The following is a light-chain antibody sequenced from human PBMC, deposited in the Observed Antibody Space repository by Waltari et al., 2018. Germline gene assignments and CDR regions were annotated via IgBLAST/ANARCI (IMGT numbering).Light chain of an antibody. Sequence: EIVLTQSPATLSLSPGERATLPCRASQSVSSYLAWYQHKPGQAPRLLIYDVSNRATGIPARFSGSGSGTDFTLTISSLDPEDFAVYYCQQRSNWPLTFGGGTEVEIK. V-gene: IGKV3-11*01. CDR3: QQRSNWPLT. CDR2: DVS. CDR1: QSVSSY. J-gene: IGKJ4*01.